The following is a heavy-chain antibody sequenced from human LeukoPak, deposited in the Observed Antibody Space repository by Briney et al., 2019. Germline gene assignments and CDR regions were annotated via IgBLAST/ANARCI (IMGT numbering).Heavy chain of an antibody. CDR3: AKERKLLPFDC. CDR1: GFSFSTYT. D-gene: IGHD4-23*01. Sequence: GGSLRLSCAASGFSFSTYTMKWVRQAPGKGLEWVSYISGSSSTIYYADSVRGRFTVSRDNSKNTLYLQMDSLRPEDTAVYYCAKERKLLPFDCWGQGTPVTVSS. V-gene: IGHV3-48*01. CDR2: ISGSSSTI. J-gene: IGHJ4*02.